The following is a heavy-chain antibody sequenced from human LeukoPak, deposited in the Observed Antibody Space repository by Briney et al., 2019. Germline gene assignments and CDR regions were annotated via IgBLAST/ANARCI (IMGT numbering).Heavy chain of an antibody. J-gene: IGHJ6*02. Sequence: APVKVSCKASGYTFTGQYLYWARQTPGQGLEWMGWINPKTGDTDSAQNFQGRVTMTRGTSITTVYMELSSLTSDDTAVYYCARGYYGMDVWGQGTTVTVSS. CDR1: GYTFTGQY. V-gene: IGHV1-2*02. CDR2: INPKTGDT. CDR3: ARGYYGMDV.